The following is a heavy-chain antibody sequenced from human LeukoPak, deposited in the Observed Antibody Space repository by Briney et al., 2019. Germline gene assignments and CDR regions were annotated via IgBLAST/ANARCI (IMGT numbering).Heavy chain of an antibody. CDR3: ARRSVGGGERFDY. J-gene: IGHJ4*02. CDR1: GGSVSSGTYY. CDR2: ISYSGST. D-gene: IGHD3-16*01. Sequence: SETLSLTCSVPGGSVSSGTYYWTWIRQPPGKGLEWIGYISYSGSTNYNPSLKSRVTISADTSRNQFSLKLSSVTAADTAVYYCARRSVGGGERFDYWGQGILVTVSS. V-gene: IGHV4-61*01.